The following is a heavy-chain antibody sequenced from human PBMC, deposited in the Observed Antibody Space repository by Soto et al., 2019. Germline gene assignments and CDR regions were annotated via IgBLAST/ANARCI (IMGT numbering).Heavy chain of an antibody. V-gene: IGHV1-2*04. D-gene: IGHD2-8*01. CDR2: INPKSGGT. Sequence: SVKVSCKASGYSFTDYHIHWVRQAPVQGLEWLGRINPKSGGTSTAEKFQGWVTMTRDRSISTVYMELTRLRSDDTAVYFCARGHSTDCSNGVCSFFYNHEMDVWGQGTTVTVSS. CDR1: GYSFTDYH. J-gene: IGHJ6*02. CDR3: ARGHSTDCSNGVCSFFYNHEMDV.